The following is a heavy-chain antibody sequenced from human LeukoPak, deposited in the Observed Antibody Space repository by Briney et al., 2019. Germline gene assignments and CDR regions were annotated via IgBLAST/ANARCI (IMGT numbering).Heavy chain of an antibody. J-gene: IGHJ6*02. CDR2: INPSGGST. CDR3: ARFRYSGSYLGYYYYGMDV. D-gene: IGHD1-26*01. V-gene: IGHV1-46*01. Sequence: ASVKVSCKASGYTFTSYYMHWVRQAPGQGLEWMGIINPSGGSTSYAQKFQGRVTITADESTSTAYMELSSLRSEDTAVYYCARFRYSGSYLGYYYYGMDVWGQGTTVTVSS. CDR1: GYTFTSYY.